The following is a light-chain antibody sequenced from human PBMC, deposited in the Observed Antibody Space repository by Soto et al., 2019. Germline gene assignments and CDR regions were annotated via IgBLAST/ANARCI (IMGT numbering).Light chain of an antibody. CDR2: EGI. CDR1: SSDVGSYNL. J-gene: IGLJ2*01. CDR3: CSFAGSSTLV. Sequence: QSVLTQPASVSGSPGQSITISCTGPSSDVGSYNLVSWYQHHPGKPPKLMIYEGIKRPSGVSNRFSGSKSGNTASLTISGLQAEDEADYYCCSFAGSSTLVFGGGTKLTVL. V-gene: IGLV2-23*01.